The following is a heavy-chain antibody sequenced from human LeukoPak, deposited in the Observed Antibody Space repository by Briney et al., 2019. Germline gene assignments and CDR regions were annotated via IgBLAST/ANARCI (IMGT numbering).Heavy chain of an antibody. D-gene: IGHD4-23*01. CDR1: GYTFTSYA. V-gene: IGHV7-4-1*02. CDR2: INTNTGNP. Sequence: EASVKASCKASGYTFTSYAMNWVRQAPGQGLEWMGWINTNTGNPTYAQGFTGRFVFSLDTSVSTAYLQISSLKAEDTAVYYCARGSRVNYYYMDVWGKGTTVTVSS. CDR3: ARGSRVNYYYMDV. J-gene: IGHJ6*03.